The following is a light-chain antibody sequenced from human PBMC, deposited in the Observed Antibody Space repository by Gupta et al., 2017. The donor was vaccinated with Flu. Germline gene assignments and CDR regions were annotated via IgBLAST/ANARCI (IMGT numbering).Light chain of an antibody. Sequence: QPVLTQPPSASASLGASVTLTCTLTSGYSNYKVDWYQPRPGEGPRLVMRVGTGRIVGSKGDGIPDRFSVLGSGLKRYLTIKNIQEEDESDYHCGADHGSESNFVYWVFGGGTKLTVL. CDR1: SGYSNYK. CDR2: VGTGRIVG. CDR3: GADHGSESNFVYWV. J-gene: IGLJ3*02. V-gene: IGLV9-49*01.